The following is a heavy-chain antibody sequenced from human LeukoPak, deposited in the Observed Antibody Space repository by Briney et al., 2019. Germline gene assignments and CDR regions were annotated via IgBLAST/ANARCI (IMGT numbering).Heavy chain of an antibody. V-gene: IGHV3-74*01. J-gene: IGHJ2*01. Sequence: GGSLRLSCAASGFIFSSYWMHWVRQVPGKGLVWVSRVYTDGTTTDFADSVKGRFTVSRDNAKNTLYLQMDSLRAEDTAMYYCARSVVSTYWYFDPWGRGTLVTVSS. D-gene: IGHD4-23*01. CDR3: ARSVVSTYWYFDP. CDR2: VYTDGTTT. CDR1: GFIFSSYW.